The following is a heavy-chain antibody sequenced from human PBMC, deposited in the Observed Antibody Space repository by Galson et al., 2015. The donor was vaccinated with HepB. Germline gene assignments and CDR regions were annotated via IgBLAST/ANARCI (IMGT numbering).Heavy chain of an antibody. CDR3: VKEDDRGIVGAMFDY. CDR1: GFTFSSYA. CDR2: ISSNGGST. D-gene: IGHD1-26*01. Sequence: SLRLSCAASGFTFSSYAMHWVRQAPGKGLEYVSAISSNGGSTYYADSVKGRFTISRDNSKNTLYLQMSSLRAEDTAVYYCVKEDDRGIVGAMFDYWGQGTLVTVSS. V-gene: IGHV3-64D*06. J-gene: IGHJ4*02.